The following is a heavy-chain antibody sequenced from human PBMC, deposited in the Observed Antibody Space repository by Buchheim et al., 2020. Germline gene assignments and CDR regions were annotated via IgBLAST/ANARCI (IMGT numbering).Heavy chain of an antibody. V-gene: IGHV1-3*01. D-gene: IGHD3-3*02. CDR3: ARTFPFDY. CDR1: GYSFISFA. J-gene: IGHJ4*02. CDR2: VNAGNGNT. Sequence: QVQLVQSGAEVRKPGASVKISCKASGYSFISFAIHWVRQAPGQGLEWMGWVNAGNGNTGYSQNFQGRVSITADQTASPASMELKSLTSEDTAVYYCARTFPFDYWGQGTL.